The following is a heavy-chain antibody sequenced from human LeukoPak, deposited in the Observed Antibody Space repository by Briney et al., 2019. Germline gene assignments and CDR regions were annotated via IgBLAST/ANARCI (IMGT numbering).Heavy chain of an antibody. CDR1: GGSISSYY. V-gene: IGHV4-59*01. D-gene: IGHD3-3*01. CDR2: IYYSGST. J-gene: IGHJ5*02. Sequence: SETLSLTCTVSGGSISSYYWSWIRQPPGKGLEWIGYIYYSGSTNYNPSLKSRVTISVDTSKNQFSLKLSSVTAADTAVYYCAREYLEWSSRYNWFDPWGQGTLVTVSS. CDR3: AREYLEWSSRYNWFDP.